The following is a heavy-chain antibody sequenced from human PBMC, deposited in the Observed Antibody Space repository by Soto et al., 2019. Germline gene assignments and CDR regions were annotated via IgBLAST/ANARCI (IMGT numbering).Heavy chain of an antibody. CDR2: IYHSGST. V-gene: IGHV4-30-2*01. CDR3: ARASTTVTTLDY. J-gene: IGHJ4*02. CDR1: GGSISSGGYS. Sequence: PSETLSLTCAVSGGSISSGGYSWSWIRQPPGKDLEWIGYIYHSGSTYYNPSLKSRVTISVDRSKNQFSLKLSSVTAADTAVYYCARASTTVTTLDYWGQGTLVTVSS. D-gene: IGHD4-17*01.